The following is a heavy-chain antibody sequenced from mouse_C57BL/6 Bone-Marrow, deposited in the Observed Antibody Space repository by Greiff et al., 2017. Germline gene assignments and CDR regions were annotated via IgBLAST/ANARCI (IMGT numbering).Heavy chain of an antibody. J-gene: IGHJ2*01. D-gene: IGHD4-1*01. CDR3: ARDSGTTRVYFDY. CDR1: GFTFSDYY. CDR2: INYDGSST. Sequence: EVKLLESEGGLVQPGSSMKLSCTASGFTFSDYYMAWVRQVPEKGLEWVANINYDGSSTYYLDSLKSRFIISRENAKNILYLQMSSQKSEDTATYYCARDSGTTRVYFDYWGQGNTLTVSS. V-gene: IGHV5-16*01.